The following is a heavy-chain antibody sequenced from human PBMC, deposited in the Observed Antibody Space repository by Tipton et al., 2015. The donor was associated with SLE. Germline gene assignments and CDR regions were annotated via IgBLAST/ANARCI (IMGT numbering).Heavy chain of an antibody. J-gene: IGHJ6*02. CDR2: IYYSGST. Sequence: TLSLTCTVSGGSISSGGYYWSWIRQHPGKGLEWIGYIYYSGSTYYNTSLKSRVTISVDTSKNQFSLKLSSVTAADTAVYYCARDQRTIFGVAEGVDVWGQGTTVTVSS. CDR3: ARDQRTIFGVAEGVDV. CDR1: GGSISSGGYY. V-gene: IGHV4-31*03. D-gene: IGHD3-3*01.